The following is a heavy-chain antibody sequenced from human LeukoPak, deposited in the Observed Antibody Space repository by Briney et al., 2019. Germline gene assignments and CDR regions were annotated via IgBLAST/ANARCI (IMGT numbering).Heavy chain of an antibody. V-gene: IGHV4-61*01. Sequence: SETLSLTCSVSGYAIRSGYFWGWIRQPPGKGLEWIGYIYYSETANYNPSLKSRVTISVDTSKNQFSLKLTSVTAADTAVYYCARVYYSSSYDYWYFDLWGRGTLVTVSS. CDR1: GYAIRSGYF. D-gene: IGHD6-13*01. CDR3: ARVYYSSSYDYWYFDL. J-gene: IGHJ2*01. CDR2: IYYSETA.